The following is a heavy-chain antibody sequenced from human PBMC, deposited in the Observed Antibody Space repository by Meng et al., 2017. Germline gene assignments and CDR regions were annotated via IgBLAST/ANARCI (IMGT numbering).Heavy chain of an antibody. D-gene: IGHD2-15*01. V-gene: IGHV1-3*01. CDR2: INAGNGNT. J-gene: IGHJ4*02. CDR3: ARDSCTGGICYRGSFDY. Sequence: QVRLVQSGAEVKKPGASVKVSCKASGYTFTSYAMHWVRQAPGQRLEWMGWINAGNGNTKYSQKFQGRVTITRDSSASTAYMELSSLRSEDTAVYYCARDSCTGGICYRGSFDYWAQGTLVTVSS. CDR1: GYTFTSYA.